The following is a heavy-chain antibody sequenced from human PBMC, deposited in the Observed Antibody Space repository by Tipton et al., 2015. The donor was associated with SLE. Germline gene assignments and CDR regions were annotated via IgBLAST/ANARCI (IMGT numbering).Heavy chain of an antibody. J-gene: IGHJ4*02. CDR3: ARVSYYGSGSYYPLDY. D-gene: IGHD3-10*01. CDR1: GYSISSGYY. CDR2: IYHSGST. Sequence: TLSLTCAVSGYSISSGYYWGGIRQPPGKGLAWIGSIYHSGSTDHNPSLKSRVTISVDTSKNQFSLKLSSVTAADTAVYYCARVSYYGSGSYYPLDYWGQGTLVTVSS. V-gene: IGHV4-38-2*01.